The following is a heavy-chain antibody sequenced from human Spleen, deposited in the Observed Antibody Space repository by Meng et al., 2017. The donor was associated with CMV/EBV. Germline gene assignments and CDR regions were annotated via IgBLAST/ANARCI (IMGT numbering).Heavy chain of an antibody. V-gene: IGHV3-30*02. D-gene: IGHD2-15*01. CDR1: GFLFSNYE. J-gene: IGHJ6*02. CDR2: IRYDESNK. Sequence: GGSLRLSCAASGFLFSNYEMHWVRQAPGKGLEWVASIRYDESNKYYADSVRGRFTISRENSKNTLYLQMNNLRTEDTALYYCATRDRELTALSGLYYYYGMDVWGQGTTVTVSS. CDR3: ATRDRELTALSGLYYYYGMDV.